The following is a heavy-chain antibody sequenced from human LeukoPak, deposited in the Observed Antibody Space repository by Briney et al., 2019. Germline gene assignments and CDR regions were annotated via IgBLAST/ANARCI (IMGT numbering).Heavy chain of an antibody. V-gene: IGHV3-33*08. CDR1: GFTFSSYA. CDR2: IWYDGSYK. CDR3: ASGSREGPFDY. Sequence: GRSLRLSCAASGFTFSSYAMHWVRQAPGKGLEWVAVIWYDGSYKYYADSVKGRFTISRDNSKNTLYLQMNSLRAEDTAVYYCASGSREGPFDYWGQGTLVTVSS. J-gene: IGHJ4*02.